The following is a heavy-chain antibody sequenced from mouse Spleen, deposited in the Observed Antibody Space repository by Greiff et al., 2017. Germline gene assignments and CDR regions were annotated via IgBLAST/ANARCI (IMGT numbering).Heavy chain of an antibody. J-gene: IGHJ4*01. CDR3: ARPYGSRNYAMDY. CDR2: IYPGSGST. V-gene: IGHV1-55*01. D-gene: IGHD1-1*01. Sequence: VQLQQPGAELVKPGASVKMSCKASGYTFTSYWITWVKQRPGQGLEWIGDIYPGSGSTNYNEKFKSKATLTVDTSSSTAYMQLSSLTSEDSAVYYCARPYGSRNYAMDYWGQGTSVTVSS. CDR1: GYTFTSYW.